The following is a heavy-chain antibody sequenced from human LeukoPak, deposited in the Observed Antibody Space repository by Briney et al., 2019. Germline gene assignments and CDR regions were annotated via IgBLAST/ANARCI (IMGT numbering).Heavy chain of an antibody. CDR3: ARQFDP. CDR2: ISAYNGNT. V-gene: IGHV1-18*04. CDR1: EYTFTGYQ. Sequence: ASVKVSCKASEYTFTGYQMHWVRQAPGQGLEWMGWISAYNGNTNYAQKLQGRVTMTTDTSTSTDYMELRSLRSDDTAVYYCARQFDPWGQGTLVTVSS. J-gene: IGHJ5*02.